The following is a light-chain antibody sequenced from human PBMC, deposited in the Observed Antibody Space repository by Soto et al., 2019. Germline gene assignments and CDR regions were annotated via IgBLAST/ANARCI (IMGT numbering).Light chain of an antibody. Sequence: DSLLTQSPGTLSLSPGERVTLSCRASQSVNNNYLAWYQQKLGQAPRLLIHGASIRATGIPDRFSGSGSGTDFTLTISRLEPEDLAVYYCQHYGSSTGTFGQGTKVDIK. CDR3: QHYGSSTGT. J-gene: IGKJ2*01. CDR2: GAS. CDR1: QSVNNNY. V-gene: IGKV3-20*01.